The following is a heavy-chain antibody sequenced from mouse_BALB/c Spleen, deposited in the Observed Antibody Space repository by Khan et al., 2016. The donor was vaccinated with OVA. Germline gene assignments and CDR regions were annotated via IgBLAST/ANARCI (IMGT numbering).Heavy chain of an antibody. D-gene: IGHD2-3*01. CDR1: GFTFNNYA. Sequence: EVELVESGGGLVKPGGYLKLSCAASGFTFNNYAMSWVRQTPEKRLEWVATVSSGGSYTYYPDSVKGRFTISRDNARNTLYLQMSSLRAEDTARYYCARQGGIYDGPFDYWGQGTTLTVAS. J-gene: IGHJ2*01. CDR2: VSSGGSYT. CDR3: ARQGGIYDGPFDY. V-gene: IGHV5-9-3*01.